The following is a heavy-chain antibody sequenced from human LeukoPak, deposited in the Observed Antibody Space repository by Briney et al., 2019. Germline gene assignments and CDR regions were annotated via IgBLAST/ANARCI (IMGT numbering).Heavy chain of an antibody. J-gene: IGHJ1*01. V-gene: IGHV3-21*04. CDR1: GFTFSSYR. CDR3: AKRPWDYGSGSYGAEYFQH. Sequence: GGSLRLSCAASGFTFSSYRMNWVRQAPGKGLEWVSSITSSTSYIFYADSVKGRFTISRDNSKNTLYLQMNSLRAEDTAVYYCAKRPWDYGSGSYGAEYFQHWGQGTLVTVSS. CDR2: ITSSTSYI. D-gene: IGHD3-10*01.